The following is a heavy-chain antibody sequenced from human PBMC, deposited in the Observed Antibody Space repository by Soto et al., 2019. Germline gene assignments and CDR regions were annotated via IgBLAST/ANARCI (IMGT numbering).Heavy chain of an antibody. CDR1: GFIFSDYA. J-gene: IGHJ3*02. D-gene: IGHD3-10*01. V-gene: IGHV3-23*01. CDR2: ISGTGSAT. Sequence: EVQLLESGGGWVQPGGSLRLSCAASGFIFSDYAMSWVRQAQGKGLEWVASISGTGSATHHADSVKGRFIISRDNSKNTVYLQMNSLRTDDTAKYDSAKDRALLWFPESSEDFDKWGQGSRVTVSS. CDR3: AKDRALLWFPESSEDFDK.